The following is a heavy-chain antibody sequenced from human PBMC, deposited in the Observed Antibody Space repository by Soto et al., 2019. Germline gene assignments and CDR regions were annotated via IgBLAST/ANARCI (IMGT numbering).Heavy chain of an antibody. J-gene: IGHJ4*02. CDR1: GYTFTSYY. CDR2: INPSGGST. CDR3: VSGGYSYYFDY. D-gene: IGHD5-18*01. Sequence: ASVKVSCKTSGYTFTSYYMHWVRQAPGQGLEWMGIINPSGGSTNYAQRFQGRVTMTRDTSTSTVYMVLSSLRSDDTAVYYCVSGGYSYYFDYWGQGTLVTVSS. V-gene: IGHV1-46*01.